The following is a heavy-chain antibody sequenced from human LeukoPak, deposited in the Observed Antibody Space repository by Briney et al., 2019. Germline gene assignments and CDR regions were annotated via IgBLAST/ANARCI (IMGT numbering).Heavy chain of an antibody. D-gene: IGHD6-19*01. V-gene: IGHV4-34*01. CDR2: INHSGST. CDR1: GGSFSGYY. J-gene: IGHJ5*02. CDR3: ARFIGSGWYGNWFDP. Sequence: EPSETLSLTCAVYGGSFSGYYWSWIRQPPGKGLEWIGEINHSGSTNYNPSLKSRVTISVDTSKNQFSLKLSSVTAADTAVYYCARFIGSGWYGNWFDPWGQGNLVTVSS.